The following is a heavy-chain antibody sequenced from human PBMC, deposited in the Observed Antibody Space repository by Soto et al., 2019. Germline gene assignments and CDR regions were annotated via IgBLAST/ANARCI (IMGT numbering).Heavy chain of an antibody. Sequence: QVQLVQSGAEVKKPGSSVKVSCKASGDTFSNYGFSWVRQAPGQGLEWMGRIIPIFETTTYAQKFQGRVTITADESTSTAYMELSSLTSEDTAVYYCASGDCANGVCHTVDGGDVW. V-gene: IGHV1-69*01. CDR1: GDTFSNYG. CDR2: IIPIFETT. D-gene: IGHD2-8*01. J-gene: IGHJ6*01. CDR3: ASGDCANGVCHTVDGGDV.